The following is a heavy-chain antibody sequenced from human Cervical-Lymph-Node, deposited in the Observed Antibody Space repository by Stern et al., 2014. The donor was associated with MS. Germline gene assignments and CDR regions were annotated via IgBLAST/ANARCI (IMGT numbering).Heavy chain of an antibody. CDR2: VWYDGMIK. Sequence: VQLVESGGGVVQPGRSLRLSCAASGFTFSDSGMHWVRQAPGKGLEWVSIVWYDGMIKYYPDSVKGRFTISRDNSKNTLYLQLNSLRAEDTAVFYCARGLYYLDSWGRGTLVTVSS. D-gene: IGHD2-2*01. CDR3: ARGLYYLDS. CDR1: GFTFSDSG. J-gene: IGHJ4*02. V-gene: IGHV3-33*01.